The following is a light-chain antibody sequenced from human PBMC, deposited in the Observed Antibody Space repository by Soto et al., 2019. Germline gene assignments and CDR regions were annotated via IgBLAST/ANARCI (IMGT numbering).Light chain of an antibody. Sequence: QSVLTQPPSVSGAPGQRVTISCTGSSSNIGAGYDVHWYQQLPGTAPKLLIYGNSNRPSGVPDRFSDSKSGTSASLAITGLQAEYEADYYCQSYDSSLSAVVFGGGTKLTVL. V-gene: IGLV1-40*01. CDR2: GNS. J-gene: IGLJ2*01. CDR1: SSNIGAGYD. CDR3: QSYDSSLSAVV.